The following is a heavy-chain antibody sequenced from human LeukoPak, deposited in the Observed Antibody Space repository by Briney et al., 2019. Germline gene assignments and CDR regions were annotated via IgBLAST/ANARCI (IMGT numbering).Heavy chain of an antibody. CDR1: GYTFTGYY. CDR2: INPNSGGT. V-gene: IGHV1-2*02. Sequence: GASVKVSCKASGYTFTGYYMHWVRQAPGQGLEWMGWINPNSGGTNYAQKFQGRVTMTRDTSTSTAYMELRSLRSDDTAVYYCARVRYGDYEDYWGQGTLVTVSS. J-gene: IGHJ4*02. D-gene: IGHD4-17*01. CDR3: ARVRYGDYEDY.